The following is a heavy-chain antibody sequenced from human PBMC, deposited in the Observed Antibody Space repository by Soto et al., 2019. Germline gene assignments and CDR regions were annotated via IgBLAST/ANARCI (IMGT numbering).Heavy chain of an antibody. D-gene: IGHD3-22*01. CDR2: IYYSGST. Sequence: SETLSLTCDVSGDTISTGGYTWAWIRQPPGKALEWIGYIYYSGSTNYNPSLKSRVTISVDTSKNQFSLKLSSVTAADTAVYYCARGGDYDSSGYYYAHWGQGTLVTVSS. CDR3: ARGGDYDSSGYYYAH. CDR1: GDTISTGGYT. V-gene: IGHV4-61*08. J-gene: IGHJ4*02.